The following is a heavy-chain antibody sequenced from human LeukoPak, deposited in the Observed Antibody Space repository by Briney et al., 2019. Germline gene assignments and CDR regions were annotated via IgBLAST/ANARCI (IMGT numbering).Heavy chain of an antibody. D-gene: IGHD6-13*01. CDR1: GGSFSGYY. J-gene: IGHJ6*03. Sequence: SETLSLTCAVYGGSFSGYYWSWIRQPPGEGLEWIGEINHSGSTNYNPSLKSRVTISVDTSKNQFSLKLSSVTAADTAVYYCARGKSSSWYVDYYYYYYMDVWGKGTTVTVSS. CDR3: ARGKSSSWYVDYYYYYYMDV. V-gene: IGHV4-34*01. CDR2: INHSGST.